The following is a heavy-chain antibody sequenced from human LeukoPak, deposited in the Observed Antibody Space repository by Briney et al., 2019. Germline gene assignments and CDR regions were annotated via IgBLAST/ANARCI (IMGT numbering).Heavy chain of an antibody. CDR2: IYYSGST. CDR1: GGSISSSSYY. CDR3: ARDLYFPDTSGYKDY. Sequence: SETLSLTCTVSGGSISSSSYYWGWIRQSPGKGLEWIGIIYYSGSTYYNPSLKSRVTVSLDTSKNQFSLKLSSVTAADTAIYYCARDLYFPDTSGYKDYWGQGILVTVSS. J-gene: IGHJ4*02. V-gene: IGHV4-39*07. D-gene: IGHD3-22*01.